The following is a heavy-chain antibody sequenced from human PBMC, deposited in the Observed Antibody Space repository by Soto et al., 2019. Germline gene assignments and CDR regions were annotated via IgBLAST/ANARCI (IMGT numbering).Heavy chain of an antibody. CDR3: ARDSRPYVYQKQLPSGGGAFDI. Sequence: ASVKVSCKASGYTFTSYAMNWVRQAPGQRLEWMGWINAGNGNTKYSQKFQGRVTITRDTSASTAYMELSSLRYEDTAVYYCARDSRPYVYQKQLPSGGGAFDIWGQGTMVTVSS. D-gene: IGHD2-15*01. CDR2: INAGNGNT. CDR1: GYTFTSYA. V-gene: IGHV1-3*01. J-gene: IGHJ3*02.